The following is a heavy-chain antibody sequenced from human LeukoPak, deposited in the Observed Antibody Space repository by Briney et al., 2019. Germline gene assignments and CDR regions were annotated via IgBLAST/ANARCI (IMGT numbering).Heavy chain of an antibody. V-gene: IGHV3-30-3*01. J-gene: IGHJ3*02. CDR1: GFTFSDYA. CDR2: LSYDGSNK. CDR3: ARAMSDSDYEAFDI. D-gene: IGHD4-17*01. Sequence: GGSLRLSCAASGFTFSDYAMHWVRQAPGKGLEWVAILSYDGSNKYYADSVKGRFTISRDNSKNTLYLQMNSLRAEDTAVYYCARAMSDSDYEAFDIWGQGTMVTVSS.